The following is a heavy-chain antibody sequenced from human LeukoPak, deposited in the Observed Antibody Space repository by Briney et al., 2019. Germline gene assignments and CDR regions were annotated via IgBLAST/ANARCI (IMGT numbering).Heavy chain of an antibody. CDR2: ISHSGIST. J-gene: IGHJ4*02. D-gene: IGHD6-19*01. V-gene: IGHV3-23*01. CDR3: AKQVAVAGIDY. CDR1: GFTFSDFD. Sequence: GGSLRLSCAASGFTFSDFDMNWVRQAPGKGPEWVSHISHSGISTYYADSVKGRFTASRDNSKNTLYLQMNSLRAEDTALYYCAKQVAVAGIDYWGQGTLVTVSS.